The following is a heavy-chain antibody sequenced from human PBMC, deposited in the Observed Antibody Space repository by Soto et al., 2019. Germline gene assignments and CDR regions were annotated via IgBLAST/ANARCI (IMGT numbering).Heavy chain of an antibody. CDR1: GFTFNNYG. Sequence: QVQLVESGGGVVQPGRSLRLSCAASGFTFNNYGMHWVRQAPGKGLEWLAVIWNDGSNSYYANSVKGRFTISRDNSKTTLYMQMSSLRAEDTAVYYCARRQIPPPTRGAANARGGMDVWGQGTTVTVSS. V-gene: IGHV3-33*01. D-gene: IGHD6-13*01. CDR3: ARRQIPPPTRGAANARGGMDV. J-gene: IGHJ6*02. CDR2: IWNDGSNS.